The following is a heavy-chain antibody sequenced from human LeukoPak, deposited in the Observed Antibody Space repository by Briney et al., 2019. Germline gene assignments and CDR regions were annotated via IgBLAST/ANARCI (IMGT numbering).Heavy chain of an antibody. CDR1: GGSISSSNW. D-gene: IGHD5-18*01. CDR3: ARGGGYSYGTGYLFDY. J-gene: IGHJ4*02. V-gene: IGHV4-4*02. Sequence: SETLSLTCAVSGGSISSSNWWSWVRQPPGKGLEWIGEIYHSGSTNYNPSLKSRVTISVDKSKNQFSLKLSSVTAADTAVYYCARGGGYSYGTGYLFDYWGQGTLVTVSS. CDR2: IYHSGST.